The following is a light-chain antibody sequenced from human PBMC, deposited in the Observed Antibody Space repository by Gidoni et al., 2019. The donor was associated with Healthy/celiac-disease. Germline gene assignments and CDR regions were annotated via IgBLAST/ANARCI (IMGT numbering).Light chain of an antibody. V-gene: IGKV1-33*01. CDR3: QQYDNLPFT. CDR2: DAS. J-gene: IGKJ3*01. Sequence: IHMTQSPCSLSASVGDRVTITCQASQDISNYLNWYQQKPGKAPKLLTYDASNLETGVPSRFSGSGSGTDFTFTISSLQPEDIATYYCQQYDNLPFTFGPGTKVDIK. CDR1: QDISNY.